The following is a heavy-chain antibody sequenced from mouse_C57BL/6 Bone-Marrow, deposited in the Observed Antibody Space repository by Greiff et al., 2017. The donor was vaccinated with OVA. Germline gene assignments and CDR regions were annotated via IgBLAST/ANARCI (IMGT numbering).Heavy chain of an antibody. CDR2: ISSGSSTI. CDR3: VVQACFAY. Sequence: EVKLMESGGGLVKPGGSLKLSCAASGFTFSDYGMHWVRQAPEKGLEWVAYISSGSSTIYYADTVKGRFTITRDNAKNTLFLQMTSLRSEDTAMYYCVVQACFAYWGQGTLVTVSA. J-gene: IGHJ3*01. V-gene: IGHV5-17*01. CDR1: GFTFSDYG.